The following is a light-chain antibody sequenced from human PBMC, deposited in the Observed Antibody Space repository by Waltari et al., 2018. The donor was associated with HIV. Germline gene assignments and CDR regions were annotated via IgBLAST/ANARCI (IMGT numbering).Light chain of an antibody. Sequence: QPALTQPASVSGSPGPSIPIPCTGRNSHVGFYNLVSWYQQFHGKAPQRIIYAVHSRPSGVSYRFSGSKSGKTASLTISDRQAEDEAEYFCNSYRSSDTVVFGGGTKLTVL. CDR3: NSYRSSDTVV. CDR2: AVH. V-gene: IGLV2-14*01. J-gene: IGLJ2*01. CDR1: NSHVGFYNL.